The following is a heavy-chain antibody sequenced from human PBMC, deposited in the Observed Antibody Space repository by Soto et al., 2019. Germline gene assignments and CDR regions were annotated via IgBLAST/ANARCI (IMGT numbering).Heavy chain of an antibody. Sequence: QVQLVESGGGVVQPGRSLGLSCAASGFTFSHYAMHWVRQAPGKGLEWVAVISYDGSNRYYADSVKGRFTISRDNSKNTVYLQMNSLRAEDTAVYDRARDTTVPTYEPAGYFDHWGQGTLVTVSS. CDR2: ISYDGSNR. D-gene: IGHD4-17*01. J-gene: IGHJ4*02. CDR3: ARDTTVPTYEPAGYFDH. V-gene: IGHV3-30-3*01. CDR1: GFTFSHYA.